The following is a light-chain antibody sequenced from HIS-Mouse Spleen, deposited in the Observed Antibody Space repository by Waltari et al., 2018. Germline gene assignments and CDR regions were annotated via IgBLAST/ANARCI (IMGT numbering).Light chain of an antibody. CDR3: YSTDSSGNHRV. J-gene: IGLJ2*01. Sequence: SYELTQPPSVSVSPGQTARITCSGDALPKQYAYWYQQKSGQAPVLVIYEDSKRPSGIPERFAGSSSGTMATLTISGAQVEDEADYYCYSTDSSGNHRVVGGGTKLTVL. CDR1: ALPKQY. V-gene: IGLV3-10*01. CDR2: EDS.